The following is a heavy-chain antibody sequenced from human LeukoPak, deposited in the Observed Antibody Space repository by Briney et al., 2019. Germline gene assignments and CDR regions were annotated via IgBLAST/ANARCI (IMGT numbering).Heavy chain of an antibody. V-gene: IGHV3-7*03. CDR3: ARDGGYCSGGSCDDAFDI. CDR2: IKQDGSEK. D-gene: IGHD2-15*01. CDR1: GFTFSSYS. J-gene: IGHJ3*02. Sequence: GGSLRLSCAASGFTFSSYSMSWVRKAPGKGLEWVANIKQDGSEKYYVDSVKGRFTISRDNAKNSLYLQMNSLRAEDTAVYYCARDGGYCSGGSCDDAFDIWGQGTMVTVSS.